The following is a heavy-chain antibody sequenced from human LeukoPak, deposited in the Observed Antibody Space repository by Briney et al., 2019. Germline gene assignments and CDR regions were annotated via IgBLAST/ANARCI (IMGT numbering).Heavy chain of an antibody. D-gene: IGHD2-15*01. CDR1: GGSISSSSFF. J-gene: IGHJ4*02. CDR3: ARLGHCSGGGSCHHDY. V-gene: IGHV4-39*01. Sequence: SETLSLTCTVSGGSISSSSFFWGWIRQPPGQGLEWIAAIHYSGKTHYNPSLNSRVTISADTSRSQFSLKLNSVTAADTAVYYCARLGHCSGGGSCHHDYWGQGTLVTVSS. CDR2: IHYSGKT.